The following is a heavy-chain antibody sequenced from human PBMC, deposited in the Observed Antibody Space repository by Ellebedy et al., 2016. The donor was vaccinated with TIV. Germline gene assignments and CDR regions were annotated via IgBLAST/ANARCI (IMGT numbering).Heavy chain of an antibody. CDR2: ISGNGGNT. V-gene: IGHV3-23*01. J-gene: IGHJ3*01. CDR1: GFTFSSYG. Sequence: PGGSLRLSCAASGFTFSSYGMTWVRQAPGKGLEWVSGISGNGGNTYYADSVKGRFTISRDNSKDTLFLQMNSLRAEDTAIYFCARDPVGVGPAFDVWGQGTMVTVSS. D-gene: IGHD4-23*01. CDR3: ARDPVGVGPAFDV.